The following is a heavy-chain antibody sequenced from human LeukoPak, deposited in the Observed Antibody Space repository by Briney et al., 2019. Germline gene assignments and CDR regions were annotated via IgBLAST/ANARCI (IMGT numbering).Heavy chain of an antibody. V-gene: IGHV4-34*01. D-gene: IGHD2-15*01. CDR2: INHSGST. J-gene: IGHJ6*02. Sequence: SETLSLTCAVYGGSFSGYYWSWIRQPPGKGLEWIGEINHSGSTNYNPSLKSRVTISVDTSKNQFSLKLSSATAADTAVYYCARALRGYCSGGSCSYYYGMDVWGQGTTVTVSS. CDR3: ARALRGYCSGGSCSYYYGMDV. CDR1: GGSFSGYY.